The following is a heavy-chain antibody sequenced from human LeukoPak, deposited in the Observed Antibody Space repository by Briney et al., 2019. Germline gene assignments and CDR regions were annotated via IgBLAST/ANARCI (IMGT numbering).Heavy chain of an antibody. CDR3: ASSRFLEWFDAFDI. J-gene: IGHJ3*02. Sequence: SETLSLTCTVSGGSISSYYWSLIRQPAGKGLEWIGRIYTSGSTNYNPSLKSRVTISVDTSKNQFSLKLSSVTAADTAVYYCASSRFLEWFDAFDIWGQGTMVTVSS. V-gene: IGHV4-4*07. CDR1: GGSISSYY. CDR2: IYTSGST. D-gene: IGHD3-3*01.